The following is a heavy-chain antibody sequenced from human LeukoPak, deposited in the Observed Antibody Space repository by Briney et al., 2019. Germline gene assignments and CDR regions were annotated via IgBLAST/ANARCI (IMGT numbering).Heavy chain of an antibody. D-gene: IGHD3-22*01. CDR2: IYSNGIT. J-gene: IGHJ2*01. V-gene: IGHV4-4*08. CDR3: ARRAYYDTSGYYPASCYFDP. Sequence: SETLSLTCTVSGGSIFSYYLNWIRQPPGKGLEWIGYIYSNGITNYNPSLRSRGTISIATSKNQFSLRLRSVTAADTAIYYCARRAYYDTSGYYPASCYFDPCGRGTLVTVSS. CDR1: GGSIFSYY.